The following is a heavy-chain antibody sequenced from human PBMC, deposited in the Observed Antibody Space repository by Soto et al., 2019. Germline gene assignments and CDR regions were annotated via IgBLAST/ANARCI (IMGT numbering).Heavy chain of an antibody. D-gene: IGHD2-15*01. Sequence: QVQLVQSGTEVKKPGSSVKVSCKASGGSLSTNPISWVRQAPGQGLEWMGGTGSGTGPGNHAQKFQGSITVTAEKSTSTVYMELTNLSSEDTAVYDCARRDSGGFYRFFDSWGQGTLVTASS. CDR2: TGSGTGPG. V-gene: IGHV1-69*06. CDR1: GGSLSTNP. CDR3: ARRDSGGFYRFFDS. J-gene: IGHJ4*02.